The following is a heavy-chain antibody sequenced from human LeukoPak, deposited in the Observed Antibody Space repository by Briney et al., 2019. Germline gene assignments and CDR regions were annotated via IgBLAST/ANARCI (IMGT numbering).Heavy chain of an antibody. J-gene: IGHJ4*02. CDR2: ISGSGGNT. V-gene: IGHV3-23*01. Sequence: GGSLRLSCAASGFTFSSYEFNWVRQAPGKGLEWVSGISGSGGNTYYGDSVKGRFTISRDNSKNTLNLQMNSLRAEDTAVYYCAKDPSKTTVPDYWGQGTLVTVSS. CDR1: GFTFSSYE. CDR3: AKDPSKTTVPDY. D-gene: IGHD4-17*01.